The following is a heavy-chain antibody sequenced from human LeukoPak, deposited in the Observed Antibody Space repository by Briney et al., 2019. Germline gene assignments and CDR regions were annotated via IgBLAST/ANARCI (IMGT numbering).Heavy chain of an antibody. Sequence: GRSLRLSCAASGFTFSSYGMHWVRQAPGKGLEWVAVISYDGSNKYYADSVKGRFTISRDNSKNTLYLQMNSLRAEDTAVYYCAKSLYPLAAAADYWGQGTLVTVSS. CDR1: GFTFSSYG. CDR2: ISYDGSNK. J-gene: IGHJ4*02. D-gene: IGHD6-13*01. V-gene: IGHV3-30*18. CDR3: AKSLYPLAAAADY.